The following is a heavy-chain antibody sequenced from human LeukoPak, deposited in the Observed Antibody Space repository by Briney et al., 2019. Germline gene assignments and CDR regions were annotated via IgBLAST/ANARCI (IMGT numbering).Heavy chain of an antibody. J-gene: IGHJ4*02. CDR1: GGSIRSGDYY. CDR2: IYYSGST. CDR3: ASKYCSSTSCAIGLVDY. D-gene: IGHD2-2*01. Sequence: SETLSLTCSVSGGSIRSGDYYWSWIRQPPGKGLEWIGYIYYSGSTFYNPSLKSRVTISVDTSKNNFSLKLSSVTAADTAVYYCASKYCSSTSCAIGLVDYWGQGTLVTVSS. V-gene: IGHV4-30-4*01.